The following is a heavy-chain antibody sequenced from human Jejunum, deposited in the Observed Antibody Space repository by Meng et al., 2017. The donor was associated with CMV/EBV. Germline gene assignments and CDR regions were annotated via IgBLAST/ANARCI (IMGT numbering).Heavy chain of an antibody. J-gene: IGHJ4*02. CDR2: IRYDGSNK. V-gene: IGHV3-30*02. CDR3: ANAKFYFGS. Sequence: SCAASGFSFSSYGMHWVRQAPGKGLEWVAFIRYDGSNKYYADSVKGRFTISRDNSKDTVYLQMNSLTADDTGVYYCANAKFYFGSWGQGTLVTVAS. CDR1: GFSFSSYG.